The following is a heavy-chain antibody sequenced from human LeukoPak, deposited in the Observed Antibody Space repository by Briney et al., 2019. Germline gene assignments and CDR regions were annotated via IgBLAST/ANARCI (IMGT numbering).Heavy chain of an antibody. CDR1: GFTFSGSA. J-gene: IGHJ4*02. CDR3: ARDCYFDSCF. D-gene: IGHD2-15*01. V-gene: IGHV3-53*01. Sequence: LTGGSLRLSCAASGFTFSGSAMHWVRQAPGRGLEWVSVMYSGGSTYYIGSVKGRFTISRDNSKNTLYLQMNGLRAEDTAVYHCARDCYFDSCFWGQGTLVTVSS. CDR2: MYSGGST.